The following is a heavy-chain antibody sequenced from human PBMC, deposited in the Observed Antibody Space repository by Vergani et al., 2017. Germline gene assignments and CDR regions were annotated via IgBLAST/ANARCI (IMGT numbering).Heavy chain of an antibody. CDR2: INHSGST. J-gene: IGHJ4*02. Sequence: QVKLQESGPGLLKPSQTLSLTCTVSGESIRSGSHYWSWIRQPPGKGLEWIGEINHSGSTNYNPSLKSRVTISVDTSKNQFSLKLSSVTAADTAVYYCARGSPLHYDYVWGSYRYYFDYWGQGTLVTVSS. CDR3: ARGSPLHYDYVWGSYRYYFDY. D-gene: IGHD3-16*02. V-gene: IGHV4-39*07. CDR1: GESIRSGSHY.